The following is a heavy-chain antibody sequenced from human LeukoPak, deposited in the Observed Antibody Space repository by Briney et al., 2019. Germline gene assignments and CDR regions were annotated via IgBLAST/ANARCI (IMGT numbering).Heavy chain of an antibody. Sequence: GGSLRLSCAASGFTFSNAWMSRVRQVPGKGLEWVGRIKSKTDGGTTDYAAPVKGRFTISRDDSKNTLYLQMNSLKTDDTAMYFCTTASYCGGDCYPYFDYRGQGTLVTVSS. V-gene: IGHV3-15*01. CDR3: TTASYCGGDCYPYFDY. CDR1: GFTFSNAW. J-gene: IGHJ4*02. D-gene: IGHD2-21*02. CDR2: IKSKTDGGTT.